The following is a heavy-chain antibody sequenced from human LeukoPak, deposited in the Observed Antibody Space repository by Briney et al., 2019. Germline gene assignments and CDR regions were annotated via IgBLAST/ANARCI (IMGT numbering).Heavy chain of an antibody. Sequence: PSETLSLTCTVSGGCISSGGYYWSWIRQHPGKGLEWIGYIYYSGSTYYNPSLKSRVTISVDTSKNQFSLKLSSVTAADTAVYYCARTTFGGVIEWGQGTLVTVSS. CDR3: ARTTFGGVIE. D-gene: IGHD3-16*01. V-gene: IGHV4-31*03. CDR2: IYYSGST. CDR1: GGCISSGGYY. J-gene: IGHJ4*02.